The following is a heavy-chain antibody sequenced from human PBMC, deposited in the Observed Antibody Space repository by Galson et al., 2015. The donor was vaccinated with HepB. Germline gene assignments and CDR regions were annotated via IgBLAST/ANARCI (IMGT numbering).Heavy chain of an antibody. Sequence: SLRLSCAASGFTFSSYGMHWVRQAPGKGLEWVAVISYDGSNKYYADSVKGRFTISRDNSKNTLYLQMNSLRAEDTAVYYCAKEGLGYGMDVWGQGTTVTVSS. CDR1: GFTFSSYG. D-gene: IGHD2-15*01. V-gene: IGHV3-30*18. CDR2: ISYDGSNK. J-gene: IGHJ6*02. CDR3: AKEGLGYGMDV.